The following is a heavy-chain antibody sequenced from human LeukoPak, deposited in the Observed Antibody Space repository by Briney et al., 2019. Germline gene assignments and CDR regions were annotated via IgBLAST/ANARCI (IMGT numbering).Heavy chain of an antibody. CDR3: ARDLEAARPGY. J-gene: IGHJ4*02. Sequence: GGSLRLSCAASGFTFSSYDMSWVRQAPGKGLEWVSSISASGGSTYYADSVKGRFAISRDYSKNTLYLQVSSLRADDTAIYYCARDLEAARPGYWGQGTLVTVSS. V-gene: IGHV3-23*01. CDR2: ISASGGST. D-gene: IGHD6-6*01. CDR1: GFTFSSYD.